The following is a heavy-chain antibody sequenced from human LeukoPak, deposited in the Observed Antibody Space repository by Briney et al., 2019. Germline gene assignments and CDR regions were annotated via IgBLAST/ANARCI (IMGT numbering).Heavy chain of an antibody. V-gene: IGHV4-39*07. CDR1: GGSISSYY. D-gene: IGHD6-13*01. CDR3: ARRFSSSWYSYAFDI. Sequence: SETLSLTCTVSGGSISSYYWGWIRQPPGKGLEWIGSIYYSGSTYYNPSLKSRVTISVDTSKNQFSLKLSSVTAADTAVYYCARRFSSSWYSYAFDIWGQGTMVTVSS. J-gene: IGHJ3*02. CDR2: IYYSGST.